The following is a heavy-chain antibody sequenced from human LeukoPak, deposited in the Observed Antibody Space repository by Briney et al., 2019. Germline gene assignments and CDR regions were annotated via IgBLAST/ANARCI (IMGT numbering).Heavy chain of an antibody. CDR2: IIPILGIA. V-gene: IGHV1-69*02. CDR1: GGTFSSYT. CDR3: GSGQTSYLDF. Sequence: SVKVSCKASGGTFSSYTISWVRQAPGQGLEWMGRIIPILGIANYAQKFQGRVTITADKSTSTAYMEPSSLRSEDTAGEYCGSGQTSYLDFWGQGTLVTVSS. J-gene: IGHJ4*02. D-gene: IGHD6-25*01.